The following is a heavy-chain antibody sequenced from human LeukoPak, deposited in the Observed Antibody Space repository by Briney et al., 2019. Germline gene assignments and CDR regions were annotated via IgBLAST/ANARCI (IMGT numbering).Heavy chain of an antibody. CDR1: GGSFSGYY. J-gene: IGHJ4*02. V-gene: IGHV4-34*11. CDR3: AKRGSNTWSDFDY. D-gene: IGHD6-13*01. Sequence: PSETLSLTCAVYGGSFSGYYWSWIRQPPGKGLEWIGYIYYSGITNYNPSLKSRATISVDTSKNQFSLKLSSVTAADTAVYYCAKRGSNTWSDFDYWGQGTLVTVSS. CDR2: IYYSGIT.